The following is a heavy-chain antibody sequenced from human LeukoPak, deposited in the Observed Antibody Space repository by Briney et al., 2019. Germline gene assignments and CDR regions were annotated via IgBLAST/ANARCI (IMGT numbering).Heavy chain of an antibody. V-gene: IGHV1-2*02. J-gene: IGHJ4*02. CDR2: INPNSGGT. CDR3: ARASSKYQLLSPFDY. Sequence: ASVKVSCKASGYTFTGYYVHWVRQAPGQGLEWMGWINPNSGGTNYAQKFQGRVTMTRDTSISTAYMELSRLTSDDTAVYYCARASSKYQLLSPFDYWGQGTLVTVSS. CDR1: GYTFTGYY. D-gene: IGHD2-2*01.